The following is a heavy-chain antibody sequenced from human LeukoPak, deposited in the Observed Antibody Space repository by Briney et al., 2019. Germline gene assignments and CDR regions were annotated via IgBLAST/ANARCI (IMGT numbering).Heavy chain of an antibody. CDR1: GFTVSSNY. CDR2: IYSDGST. CDR3: AISSSGDNGYYYGMDV. D-gene: IGHD3-3*01. J-gene: IGHJ6*02. V-gene: IGHV3-53*04. Sequence: GSLRLSCAASGFTVSSNYMSWVRQAPGKGLEWVSLIYSDGSTYYADSVKGRFSISRHNSKNALYLQMNSLRAEDTAVYYCAISSSGDNGYYYGMDVWGQGTTVTVSS.